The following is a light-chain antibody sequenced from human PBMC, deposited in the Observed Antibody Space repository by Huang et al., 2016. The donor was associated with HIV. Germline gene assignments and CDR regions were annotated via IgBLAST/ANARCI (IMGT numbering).Light chain of an antibody. CDR3: QQYYSFPLT. Sequence: VIWVTQSPSLLSASVGDKVTISCRMSQGIKNYLAWYQQKPGKAPEVLIYEASTLQSGVPLRFSCSGSGTDFTLTISYLQSEDFATYYCQQYYSFPLTFGGGTKVEIK. V-gene: IGKV1D-8*01. J-gene: IGKJ4*01. CDR1: QGIKNY. CDR2: EAS.